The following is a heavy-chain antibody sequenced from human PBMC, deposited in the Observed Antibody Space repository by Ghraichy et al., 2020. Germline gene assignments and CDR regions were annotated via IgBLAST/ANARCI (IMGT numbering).Heavy chain of an antibody. CDR3: AKMKWLQLYFFDY. CDR2: ISGSGGST. CDR1: GFTFNSYT. V-gene: IGHV3-23*01. D-gene: IGHD5-24*01. J-gene: IGHJ4*02. Sequence: GGSLRLSCAASGFTFNSYTMAWVRQAPGRGLEWVSSISGSGGSTYYADSMRGRFTVSRDNSRNSLYLQMNSLRADDTAIYYCAKMKWLQLYFFDYWGQGTLVTVSS.